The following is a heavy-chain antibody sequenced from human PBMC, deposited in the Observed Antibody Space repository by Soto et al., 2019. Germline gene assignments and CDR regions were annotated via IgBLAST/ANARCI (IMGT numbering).Heavy chain of an antibody. CDR2: MNPNSGNT. CDR3: ARGLYDYVWGSYRYRDY. J-gene: IGHJ4*02. V-gene: IGHV1-8*01. CDR1: GYTFTSYD. D-gene: IGHD3-16*02. Sequence: ASVKVSCKASGYTFTSYDINWVRQATGQGLEWMGWMNPNSGNTGYAQKFQGRVTMTRNTSISTAYMELSSLRSEDTAVYYCARGLYDYVWGSYRYRDYWGQGTLVTVS.